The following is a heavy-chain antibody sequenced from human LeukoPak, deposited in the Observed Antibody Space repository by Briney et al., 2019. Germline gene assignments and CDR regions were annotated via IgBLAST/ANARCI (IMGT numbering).Heavy chain of an antibody. D-gene: IGHD1-26*01. CDR3: AKDPNWEGGY. CDR1: GFSFGDSD. Sequence: GGSLRLSCAASGFSFGDSDMNWFRQAPGEGPQWVANINYLGLRTYYADSVKGRFTITRDNSKNMLFLQMDGLRVEDTALYYCAKDPNWEGGYWGQGTLVTVSS. V-gene: IGHV3-23*01. CDR2: INYLGLRT. J-gene: IGHJ4*02.